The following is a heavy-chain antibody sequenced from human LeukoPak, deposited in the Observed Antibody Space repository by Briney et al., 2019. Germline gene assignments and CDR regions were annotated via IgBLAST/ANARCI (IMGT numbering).Heavy chain of an antibody. CDR3: ARGGAVAGDFDY. V-gene: IGHV4-59*01. CDR2: FYDSRST. J-gene: IGHJ4*02. D-gene: IGHD6-19*01. Sequence: SETLSLTCIVSSGSISSYYWSWIRQPPGKGLEWIGYFYDSRSTNYNPSLKSRVTISVDTSKSQFSLKLSSVTAADTAVYYCARGGAVAGDFDYWGQGILVTVSS. CDR1: SGSISSYY.